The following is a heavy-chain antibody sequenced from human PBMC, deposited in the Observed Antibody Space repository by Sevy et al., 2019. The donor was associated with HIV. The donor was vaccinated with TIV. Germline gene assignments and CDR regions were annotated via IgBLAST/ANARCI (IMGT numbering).Heavy chain of an antibody. CDR1: YFTFSAYA. Sequence: GGSLRLSCAASYFTFSAYAMSRVRQAPGKGLEWVSTISGSATGTSFADSVKGRFTISRDNSKNTLYLQMNSLRPEDTAVYYCAKDRDWLGEHYFDSWGQGTLVTVSS. V-gene: IGHV3-23*01. D-gene: IGHD3-16*01. CDR3: AKDRDWLGEHYFDS. CDR2: ISGSATGT. J-gene: IGHJ4*02.